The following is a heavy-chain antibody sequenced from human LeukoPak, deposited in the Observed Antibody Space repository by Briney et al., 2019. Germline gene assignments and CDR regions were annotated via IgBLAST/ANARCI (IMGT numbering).Heavy chain of an antibody. CDR1: GYTLTELS. CDR2: FDPEDGET. V-gene: IGHV1-24*01. J-gene: IGHJ4*02. D-gene: IGHD2-15*01. CDR3: ATDVKVALYCSGGSCYSARDY. Sequence: ASVKVSCKVSGYTLTELSMHWVRQAPGKGLEWMGGFDPEDGETIYAQKFQGGVTMTEDTSTDTAYMELSSLRSEDTAVYYCATDVKVALYCSGGSCYSARDYWGQGTLVTVSS.